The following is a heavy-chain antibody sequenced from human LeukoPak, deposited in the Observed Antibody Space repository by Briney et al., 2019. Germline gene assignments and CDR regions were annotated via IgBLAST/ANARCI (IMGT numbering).Heavy chain of an antibody. CDR2: IYYSGST. D-gene: IGHD2-2*01. CDR1: GGSLSSYY. V-gene: IGHV4-59*01. J-gene: IGHJ5*02. CDR3: ARVDVVVPSGGPFDP. Sequence: SETLSLTCTVSGGSLSSYYWSWIRQPPGKGLEWIGYIYYSGSTNYNPSLKSRVTISVDTSKNQFSLKLSSVTAADTAVYYCARVDVVVPSGGPFDPWGQGTLVTVSS.